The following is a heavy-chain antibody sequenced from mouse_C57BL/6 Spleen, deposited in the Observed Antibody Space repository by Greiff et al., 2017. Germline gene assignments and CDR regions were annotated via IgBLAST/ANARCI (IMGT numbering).Heavy chain of an antibody. V-gene: IGHV1-82*01. CDR1: GYAFSSSW. CDR2: IYPGDGDT. J-gene: IGHJ2*01. Sequence: VMLVESGPELVKPGASVKISCKASGYAFSSSWMNWVKQRPGKGLEWIGRIYPGDGDTNYNGKFKGKATLTADKSSSTAYMQLSSLTSEDSAVYFCAKTLLYFDYWGQGTTLTVSS. CDR3: AKTLLYFDY.